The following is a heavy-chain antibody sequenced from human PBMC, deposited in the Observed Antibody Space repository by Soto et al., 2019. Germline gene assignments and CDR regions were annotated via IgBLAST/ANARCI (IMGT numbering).Heavy chain of an antibody. V-gene: IGHV1-18*01. D-gene: IGHD5-18*01. CDR1: GYTVTSYG. CDR2: ISAYNGNT. CDR3: AREPAMAQVDY. J-gene: IGHJ4*02. Sequence: QDQLVQSGAEVKKPGTSVKVSCKASGYTVTSYGISWVRQAPGQGIEWMGWISAYNGNTKYAQKLKGRCTMTTDTSTSTAYMELMSLRADDTAVYYCAREPAMAQVDYWGQGTLVTVSS.